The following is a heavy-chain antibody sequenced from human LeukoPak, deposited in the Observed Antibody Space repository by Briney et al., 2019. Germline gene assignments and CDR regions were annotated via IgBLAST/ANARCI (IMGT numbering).Heavy chain of an antibody. J-gene: IGHJ4*02. CDR1: GFTFSSYS. V-gene: IGHV3-23*01. D-gene: IGHD3-10*01. CDR2: ISSSGSTT. CDR3: AKPAHYHGSGSYFPHDY. Sequence: GGSLRLSCAASGFTFSSYSMNWVRQTPGRGLEWVSAISSSGSTTYFAASVKGRFTISRDNSKNTLYLQMNSLRAEDTAVYYCAKPAHYHGSGSYFPHDYWGQGTLVTVSS.